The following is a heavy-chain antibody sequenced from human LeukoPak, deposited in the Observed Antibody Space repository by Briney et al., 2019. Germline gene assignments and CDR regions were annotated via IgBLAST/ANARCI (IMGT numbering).Heavy chain of an antibody. Sequence: SETLSLTCTVSDGSTTGTRYYWGWFRQTPGKGPEWIGNINYRGAVYYNPSLRSRATISLDTSKNQFPLRLTSVAAADTAVYFCARVTKYDNSRNNYYMDVWGKGTTVTVSS. CDR2: INYRGAV. D-gene: IGHD4-17*01. CDR3: ARVTKYDNSRNNYYMDV. CDR1: DGSTTGTRYY. V-gene: IGHV4-39*06. J-gene: IGHJ6*03.